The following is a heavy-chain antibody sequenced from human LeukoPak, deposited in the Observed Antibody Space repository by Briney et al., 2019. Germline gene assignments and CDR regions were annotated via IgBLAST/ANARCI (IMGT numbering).Heavy chain of an antibody. V-gene: IGHV3-7*01. D-gene: IGHD1-26*01. J-gene: IGHJ4*02. CDR1: GFTFSSYW. CDR2: INHYGSEK. Sequence: GGSLRLSCVASGFTFSSYWMSWVRQAPGKGLELVATINHYGSEKYYLESVKGRFTISRDNAKHSLYLQIDSLRAEDTAVFYCARDKEVGATLLDCWGQGTLVTVSS. CDR3: ARDKEVGATLLDC.